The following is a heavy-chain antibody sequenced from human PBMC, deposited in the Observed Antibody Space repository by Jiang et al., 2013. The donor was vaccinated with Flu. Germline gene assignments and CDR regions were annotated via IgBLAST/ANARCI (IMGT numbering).Heavy chain of an antibody. V-gene: IGHV4-4*07. Sequence: SYVLELDPAAAGRDWSGLGVSIPWEHQQQPSLKSRVTMSVDTSKNQFSLKLSSVTAADTAVYYCARLNGYCSSTSCREYFDYWGQGTLVTVSS. CDR2: SIPWEH. J-gene: IGHJ4*02. CDR1: SYV. CDR3: ARLNGYCSSTSCREYFDY. D-gene: IGHD2-2*03.